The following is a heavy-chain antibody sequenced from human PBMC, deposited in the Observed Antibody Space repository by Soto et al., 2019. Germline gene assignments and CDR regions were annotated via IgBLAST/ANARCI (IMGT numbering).Heavy chain of an antibody. J-gene: IGHJ6*03. CDR3: ARGYIVATIYYYHYVDG. CDR1: GGSFSAFY. CDR2: INHSGST. Sequence: SETLSLTCAVYGGSFSAFYWSWIRQPPGKGLEWIGEINHSGSTNHNPSLKSRVTISVDTSNNQFSLKLSSVTAADTAVYYCARGYIVATIYYYHYVDGWGKATTVTVPS. V-gene: IGHV4-34*01. D-gene: IGHD5-12*01.